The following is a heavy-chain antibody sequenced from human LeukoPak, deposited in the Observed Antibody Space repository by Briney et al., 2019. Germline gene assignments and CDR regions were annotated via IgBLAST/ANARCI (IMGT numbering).Heavy chain of an antibody. V-gene: IGHV3-53*01. D-gene: IGHD4-17*01. CDR1: GFIVNTNY. CDR3: ARRAGEYSHPYDY. J-gene: IGHJ4*02. CDR2: IYSGGNT. Sequence: GGSLRLSCAASGFIVNTNYMSWVRQAPGRGLEWVSFIYSGGNTHYSDSVKGRFTISRDNSKNTLYLQMNSLRAEDTAVYYCARRAGEYSHPYDYWGQGTLVTVSS.